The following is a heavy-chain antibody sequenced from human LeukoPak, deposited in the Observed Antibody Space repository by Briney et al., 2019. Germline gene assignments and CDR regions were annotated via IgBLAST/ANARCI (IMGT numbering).Heavy chain of an antibody. D-gene: IGHD3-10*01. J-gene: IGHJ4*02. V-gene: IGHV4-38-2*02. CDR3: ARERSPFDY. Sequence: PSETLSPTCTVSDYSIMSGYYWGWIRQSPRKGLEWIGSINHSGATYYTPSLKSRVTISVDTSKNQFSLKLSSVTAADTAVYYCARERSPFDYWGQGALVTVSS. CDR2: INHSGAT. CDR1: DYSIMSGYY.